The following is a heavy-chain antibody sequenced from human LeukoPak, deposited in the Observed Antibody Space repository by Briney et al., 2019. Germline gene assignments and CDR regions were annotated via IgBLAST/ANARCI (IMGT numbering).Heavy chain of an antibody. D-gene: IGHD6-19*01. CDR1: GFPFSSCS. CDR3: ARGLSSGWYAGY. CDR2: ISSSSNYI. J-gene: IGHJ4*02. Sequence: PGGSLTLFRAASGFPFSSCSMNSLRPAQGKGRAWVSCISSSSNYIYYADSVKGRFTISRDNAKNSLYLQMNSLRAEDTAVYYCARGLSSGWYAGYWGPGTLVTVSS. V-gene: IGHV3-21*01.